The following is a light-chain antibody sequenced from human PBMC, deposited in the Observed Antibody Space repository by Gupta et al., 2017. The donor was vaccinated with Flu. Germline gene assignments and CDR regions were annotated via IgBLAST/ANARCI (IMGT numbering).Light chain of an antibody. CDR2: DVT. CDR1: SNDAGGSNH. J-gene: IGLJ1*01. Sequence: QSAPTPPRSVSGSPGQSVTISCTGYSNDAGGSNHVSWYQQRPGKAPKLILYDVTERPSGVPDRFSGSKSGNTASLTISGLQADDEADYYCSSHAGRVTWVFGTGTTVTVL. V-gene: IGLV2-11*01. CDR3: SSHAGRVTWV.